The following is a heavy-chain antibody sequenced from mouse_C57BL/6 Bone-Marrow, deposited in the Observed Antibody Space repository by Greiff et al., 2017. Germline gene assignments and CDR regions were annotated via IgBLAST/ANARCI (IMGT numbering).Heavy chain of an antibody. CDR1: GYTFTSYW. V-gene: IGHV1-55*01. D-gene: IGHD1-1*01. J-gene: IGHJ4*01. CDR3: ARGYYGSSGYYYAMDD. Sequence: QVQLQQPGAELVKPGASVKMSCKASGYTFTSYWITWVKQRPGQGLEWIGDIYPGSGSTNYNEKFKSKATLTVDTSSSTAYMQLSSLTSEDSAVYYCARGYYGSSGYYYAMDDWGQGTSVTVSS. CDR2: IYPGSGST.